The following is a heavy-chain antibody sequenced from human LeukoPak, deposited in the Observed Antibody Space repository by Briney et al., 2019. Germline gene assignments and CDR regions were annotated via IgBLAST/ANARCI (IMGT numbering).Heavy chain of an antibody. V-gene: IGHV4-39*01. D-gene: IGHD4-17*01. CDR2: ICYSGTT. CDR1: GGSIRSTIYS. CDR3: ARHGSKDYGTGFDY. Sequence: SETLSLTCTVSGGSIRSTIYSWGWIRQAPGKGLEWIANICYSGTTSYNPSLKRRVTMSVDTSKNQFSLNLSSVTAADTAVYFCARHGSKDYGTGFDYWGRGTLVTVSS. J-gene: IGHJ4*02.